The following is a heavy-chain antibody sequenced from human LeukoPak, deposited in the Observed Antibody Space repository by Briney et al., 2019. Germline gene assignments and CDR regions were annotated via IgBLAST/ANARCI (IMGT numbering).Heavy chain of an antibody. CDR2: LNGGGDTT. CDR1: GFTFSSYG. D-gene: IGHD6-19*01. V-gene: IGHV3-23*01. CDR3: TRRVAANNPFDY. Sequence: GGSLRLSCVASGFTFSSYGMSWVRQAPGKGLEWVSSLNGGGDTTYYADSVEGRFTISRDNSKNTLYLQMNSLRAEDTAVYYCTRRVAANNPFDYWGQGTLVTVSS. J-gene: IGHJ4*02.